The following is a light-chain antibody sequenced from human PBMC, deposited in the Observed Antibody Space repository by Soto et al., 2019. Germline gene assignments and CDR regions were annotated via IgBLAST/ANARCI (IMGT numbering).Light chain of an antibody. Sequence: EIVLTQSPATLSLSPGERATLSCRASQTIRSNFLTWYQQKPGQAPRLLIYAASTRAAGIPDRFSGSGSGTDFTLTSGRLEPEDYSSSGHTFGQWTKLHIK. J-gene: IGKJ2*01. CDR3: T. CDR1: QTIRSNF. CDR2: AAS. V-gene: IGKV3D-20*02.